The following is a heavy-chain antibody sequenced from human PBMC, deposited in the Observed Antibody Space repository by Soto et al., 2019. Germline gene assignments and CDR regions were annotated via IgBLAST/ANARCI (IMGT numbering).Heavy chain of an antibody. D-gene: IGHD3-9*01. J-gene: IGHJ5*02. CDR1: GGSFSGYY. CDR3: GRSTLYYILSVFSPPYTWSAP. CDR2: INHSGST. V-gene: IGHV4-34*01. Sequence: PSETLSLTCAVYGGSFSGYYWSWIRQPPGKGLEWIGEINHSGSTNYNPSLKSRVTISVDTSKNQFSLKLSSVTAADTAVYYCGRSTLYYILSVFSPPYTWSAPGGKGTLVPVS.